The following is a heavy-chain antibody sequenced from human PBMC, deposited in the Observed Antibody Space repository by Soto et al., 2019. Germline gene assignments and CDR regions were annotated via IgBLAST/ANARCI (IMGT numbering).Heavy chain of an antibody. Sequence: PGGSLRLSCAASGFTFSSYAMSWVRQAPGKGLEWVSAISGSGGSTYYADSVKGRFTISRDNSKNTLYLQMNSLRAEDTAVYYCARAISSSGWYDYWGQGTLVTVSS. CDR3: ARAISSSGWYDY. CDR2: ISGSGGST. CDR1: GFTFSSYA. J-gene: IGHJ4*02. D-gene: IGHD6-19*01. V-gene: IGHV3-23*01.